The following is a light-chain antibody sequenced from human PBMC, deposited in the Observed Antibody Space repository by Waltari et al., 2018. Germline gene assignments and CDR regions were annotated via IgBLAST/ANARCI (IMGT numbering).Light chain of an antibody. Sequence: EIVLTHSPATLSLSPGERATLSCRASQSVSSYLAWYQQKPGQAPRLLIYDASNRATGIPARFSGSGSGTDFTFIISSLEPEDFAVYYCQQRSNWPPYTFGQGTKLEIK. CDR2: DAS. CDR1: QSVSSY. CDR3: QQRSNWPPYT. J-gene: IGKJ2*01. V-gene: IGKV3-11*01.